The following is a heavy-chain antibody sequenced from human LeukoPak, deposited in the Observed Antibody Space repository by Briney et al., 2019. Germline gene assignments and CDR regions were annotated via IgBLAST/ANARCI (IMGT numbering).Heavy chain of an antibody. Sequence: PGGALRLSCAASGFTFSSYSMNWARQAPGKGLEGVSSINSSSSYIYYPDSVKGRFTISRDNAKNSLYLKVTRLRDEDTAVYYCARASKGDSFDYWGQGTLVSV. CDR3: ARASKGDSFDY. V-gene: IGHV3-21*01. J-gene: IGHJ4*02. D-gene: IGHD2-21*01. CDR1: GFTFSSYS. CDR2: INSSSSYI.